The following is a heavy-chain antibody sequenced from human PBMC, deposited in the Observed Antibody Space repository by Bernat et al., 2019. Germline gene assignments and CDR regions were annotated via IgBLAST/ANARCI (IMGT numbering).Heavy chain of an antibody. CDR2: ISGSGSST. V-gene: IGHV3-23*01. Sequence: EVQLLESGGGVVQPGGSLRLSCAASGFTFSNYAMSWVRQAPGKGLEWVSAISGSGSSTYYADSVKGRFTISRDNSKNTLYLQMNSLRAEDTAVYYCAKDPALGEVSYYYGLDVWGQGTTVTVFS. D-gene: IGHD3-16*01. CDR3: AKDPALGEVSYYYGLDV. CDR1: GFTFSNYA. J-gene: IGHJ6*02.